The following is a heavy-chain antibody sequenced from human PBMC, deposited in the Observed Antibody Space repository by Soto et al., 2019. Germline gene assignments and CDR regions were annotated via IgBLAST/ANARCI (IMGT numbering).Heavy chain of an antibody. CDR1: GSRFSNYV. D-gene: IGHD3-9*01. CDR2: IIPIFNST. Sequence: QVQLVQSGAEVKTPGSSLKVSCKVSGSRFSNYVISWVRQAPGHGLEWLGRIIPIFNSTKYAQNFQGRVTITADKSTSTASLELSSLRSDATAVYYCAREGRGKNAGYYGLVSLGYGGQGTRVTVSS. CDR3: AREGRGKNAGYYGLVSLGY. V-gene: IGHV1-69*06. J-gene: IGHJ4*02.